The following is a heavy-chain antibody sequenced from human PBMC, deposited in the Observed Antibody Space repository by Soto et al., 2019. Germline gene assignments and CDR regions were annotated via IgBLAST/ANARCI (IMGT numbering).Heavy chain of an antibody. CDR1: VYRFTSYW. V-gene: IGHV5-51*01. J-gene: IGHJ5*02. CDR3: ARKDKSGYFNWFDP. D-gene: IGHD3-22*01. Sequence: PGESLKISCRTSVYRFTSYWIAWVRQMPGKGLEWMGIIFPSDPDTRYSPSFQGKVTISADRATSTVFPQWASLKASDTAVYFCARKDKSGYFNWFDPWGQGTLVTVSS. CDR2: IFPSDPDT.